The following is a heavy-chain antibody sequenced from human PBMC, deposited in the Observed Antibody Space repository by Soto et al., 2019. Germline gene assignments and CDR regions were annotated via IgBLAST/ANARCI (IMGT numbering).Heavy chain of an antibody. CDR2: IKSRTDGGIT. CDR3: STDKLQWIGGDDAFDI. V-gene: IGHV3-15*01. Sequence: EVQLVESGGGLVEPGGSLRLSCAASGFTVTNTWMSRVRQAPGKGLEWVGRIKSRTDGGITDYAAPVKGRFSISREDSKNTLYLQMNSLKTEDTAVYYCSTDKLQWIGGDDAFDIWGQGTMVTVSS. CDR1: GFTVTNTW. D-gene: IGHD3-3*01. J-gene: IGHJ3*02.